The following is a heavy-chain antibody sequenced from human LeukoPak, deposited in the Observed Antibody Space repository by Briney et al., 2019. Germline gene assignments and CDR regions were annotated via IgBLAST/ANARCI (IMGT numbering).Heavy chain of an antibody. J-gene: IGHJ5*02. CDR2: ISYDGSNK. D-gene: IGHD4-11*01. CDR1: GFTFSSYG. CDR3: AREVGLPGSNCWFDP. V-gene: IGHV3-30*05. Sequence: QPGGSLRLSCAASGFTFSSYGMHWVRQAPGKGLEWVAVISYDGSNKYYADSVRGRFTISRDNSKNTLYLQMNSLRAEDTAVYYCAREVGLPGSNCWFDPWGQGTLVTVSS.